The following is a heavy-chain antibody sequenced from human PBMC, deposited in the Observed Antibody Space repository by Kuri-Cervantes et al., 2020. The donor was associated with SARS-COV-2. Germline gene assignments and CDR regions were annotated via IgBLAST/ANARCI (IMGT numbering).Heavy chain of an antibody. D-gene: IGHD6-19*01. CDR2: LYGGDKT. J-gene: IGHJ3*02. V-gene: IGHV3-53*01. CDR3: ARDRDSNGWPGAYDI. CDR1: GFTVANYY. Sequence: GESLKISCAGSGFTVANYYMSWVRQAPGKGLEWVSILYGGDKTDYADSVKGRFTISRDNSKNTLLLQMDSLRADDTAVYYCARDRDSNGWPGAYDIWGQGTMVTVSS.